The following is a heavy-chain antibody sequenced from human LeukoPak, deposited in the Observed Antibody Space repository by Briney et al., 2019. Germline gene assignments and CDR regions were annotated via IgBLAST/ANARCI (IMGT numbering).Heavy chain of an antibody. D-gene: IGHD2-15*01. J-gene: IGHJ3*02. CDR3: ARGLGYCSGGSCPRRAFDI. Sequence: GGSLRLSCAASGLTFSDYYMSWIRQAPGKGLEWVSFISSSGSTIYYADSMKGRFTISRDNAKNSVYLQMNSLRAEDTAVYDCARGLGYCSGGSCPRRAFDIWGQGTVVTVSS. V-gene: IGHV3-11*01. CDR1: GLTFSDYY. CDR2: ISSSGSTI.